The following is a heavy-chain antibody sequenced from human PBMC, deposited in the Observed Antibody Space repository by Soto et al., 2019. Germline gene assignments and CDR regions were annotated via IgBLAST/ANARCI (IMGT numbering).Heavy chain of an antibody. J-gene: IGHJ4*02. CDR2: ISAYNGNT. Sequence: ASVKVSCKASGYTFTSYGISWVRQAPGQGLEWMGWISAYNGNTNYAQKLQGRVTMTTDTSTSTAYMELRSLRSNDTAVYYCARDARDPYSGYDRSTDYWGQGTLVTVS. D-gene: IGHD5-12*01. CDR1: GYTFTSYG. V-gene: IGHV1-18*01. CDR3: ARDARDPYSGYDRSTDY.